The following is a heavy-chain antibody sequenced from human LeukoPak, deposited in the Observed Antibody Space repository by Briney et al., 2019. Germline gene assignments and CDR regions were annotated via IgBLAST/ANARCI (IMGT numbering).Heavy chain of an antibody. J-gene: IGHJ4*02. V-gene: IGHV3-21*01. CDR1: GFTFNNAW. CDR3: ARDRDYYDSSGYPDY. Sequence: GGSLRLSCAASGFTFNNAWMTWVRQAAGKGLEWVSSISSSSSYIYYADSVKGRFTISRDNAKNSLYLQMNSLRAEDTAVYYCARDRDYYDSSGYPDYWGQGTLVTVSS. CDR2: ISSSSSYI. D-gene: IGHD3-22*01.